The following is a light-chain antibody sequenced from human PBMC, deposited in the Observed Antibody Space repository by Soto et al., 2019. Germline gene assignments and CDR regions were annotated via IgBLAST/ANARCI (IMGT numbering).Light chain of an antibody. CDR3: AAWDDSLNGRV. J-gene: IGLJ1*01. Sequence: QSVLTQPPSASGTPGQRVTISCSGSRSNIGGGYVYWYHQLPGTAPKLLIYYDNLRPSGVPDRISGSKSGTSASLAISGLQSDDEADYYCAAWDDSLNGRVFGTGTKLTVL. CDR2: YDN. V-gene: IGLV1-44*01. CDR1: RSNIGGGY.